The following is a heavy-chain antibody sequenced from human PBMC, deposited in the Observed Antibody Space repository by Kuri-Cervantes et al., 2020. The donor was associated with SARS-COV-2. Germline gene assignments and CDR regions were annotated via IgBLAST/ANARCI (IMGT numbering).Heavy chain of an antibody. V-gene: IGHV3-21*01. D-gene: IGHD2-15*01. CDR1: GFTFRSYG. CDR3: ARDRGYCDGGGIYSTGFSFYY. J-gene: IGHJ4*02. CDR2: ISSGRDYI. Sequence: GESLKISCVASGFTFRSYGVTWVRQAPGRGLEWFASISSGRDYIYYADSVKGRFSVSRDNAENSLSLQMNSLTVGDTAVYYCARDRGYCDGGGIYSTGFSFYYWGQGALVTVSS.